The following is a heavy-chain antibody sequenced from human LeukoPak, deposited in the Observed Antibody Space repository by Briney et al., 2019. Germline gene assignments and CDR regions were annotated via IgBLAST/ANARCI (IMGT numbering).Heavy chain of an antibody. CDR2: IKSDGSST. J-gene: IGHJ6*02. CDR3: ARDTSYGMDV. CDR1: GFTFRSYW. V-gene: IGHV3-74*01. Sequence: GGSLRLSCAASGFTFRSYWMHWVRHTPGKGLVWVSHIKSDGSSTSNAESVKGRFTISRDNAKNTLYLQMNSLRAEDTAVYYCARDTSYGMDVWGQGTTVTVSS.